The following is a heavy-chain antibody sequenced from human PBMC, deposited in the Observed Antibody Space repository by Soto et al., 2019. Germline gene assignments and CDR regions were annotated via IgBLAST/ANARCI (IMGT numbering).Heavy chain of an antibody. V-gene: IGHV1-8*01. D-gene: IGHD6-13*01. Sequence: ASVKVSCKASGYTFTSYDINWVRQATGQGLEWMGWMNPNSGNTGYAQKFQGRVTMTRNTSISTAYMELSSLRSEDTAVYYCARGGIGATPRFHAFDIWGQGTMVTVSS. J-gene: IGHJ3*02. CDR3: ARGGIGATPRFHAFDI. CDR2: MNPNSGNT. CDR1: GYTFTSYD.